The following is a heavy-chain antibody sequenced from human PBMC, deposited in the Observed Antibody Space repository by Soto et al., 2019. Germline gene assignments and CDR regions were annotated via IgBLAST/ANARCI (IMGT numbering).Heavy chain of an antibody. CDR3: ATSLWFGTQPDL. CDR2: ISRSGTT. Sequence: QVQLQQWGAGLLKPSETLSLSCAVYGGSFNDNYYTWFRQPPGKGLEWIGEISRSGTTKYIPSLKSRATISFDTTKNQVSLKVTSVTAADTAVYYCATSLWFGTQPDLWGQGALVTVSS. CDR1: GGSFNDNY. D-gene: IGHD3-10*01. J-gene: IGHJ5*02. V-gene: IGHV4-34*01.